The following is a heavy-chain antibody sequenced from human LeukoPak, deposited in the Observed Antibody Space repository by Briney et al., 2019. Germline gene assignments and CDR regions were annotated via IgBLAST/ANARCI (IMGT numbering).Heavy chain of an antibody. D-gene: IGHD1-26*01. J-gene: IGHJ4*02. CDR2: ISYDGSNK. CDR3: AGPSGSYSGASY. Sequence: GGSLRLSCTASGFTFSSYAMHWVRQAPGKGLEWVAVISYDGSNKYYADSVKGRFTISRDNSKNTLYLQMNSLRAEDTAVYYCAGPSGSYSGASYWGQGTLVTVSS. V-gene: IGHV3-30-3*01. CDR1: GFTFSSYA.